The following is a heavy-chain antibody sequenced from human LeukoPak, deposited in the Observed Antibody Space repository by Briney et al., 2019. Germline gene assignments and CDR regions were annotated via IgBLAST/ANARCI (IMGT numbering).Heavy chain of an antibody. V-gene: IGHV3-66*01. Sequence: GGSLRLSCAASGFTVSSNFMSWVRQAPGKGLEWVSVIYSGGSTYYADSVKGRFTISRDNSKNTLYLQMNSLRAEDTAVYYCARVQYSGSYSDAFDIRGQGTMVTVSS. CDR2: IYSGGST. CDR1: GFTVSSNF. J-gene: IGHJ3*02. CDR3: ARVQYSGSYSDAFDI. D-gene: IGHD1-26*01.